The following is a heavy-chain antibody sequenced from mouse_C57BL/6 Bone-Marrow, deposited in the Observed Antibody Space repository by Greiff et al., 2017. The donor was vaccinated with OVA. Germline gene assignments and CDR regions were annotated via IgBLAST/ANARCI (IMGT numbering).Heavy chain of an antibody. D-gene: IGHD1-1*01. CDR1: GYTFTSHW. Sequence: QVQLQQSGPELVRPGASVKISCKAPGYTFTSHWMQWVRQRPGQGLEWIGEIFPGSGSTYYNEKFKGKATLTVDTSSSTAYMQLSSLTSEDSAVYFYARSRVYIGRSPGYCDVWGTGTTVTVSS. CDR2: IFPGSGST. V-gene: IGHV1-56*01. J-gene: IGHJ1*03. CDR3: ARSRVYIGRSPGYCDV.